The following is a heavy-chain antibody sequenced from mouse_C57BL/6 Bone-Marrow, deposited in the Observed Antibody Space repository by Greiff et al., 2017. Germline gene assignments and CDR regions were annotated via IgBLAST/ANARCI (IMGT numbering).Heavy chain of an antibody. CDR2: IHPNSGST. J-gene: IGHJ2*01. CDR1: GYTFTSYW. V-gene: IGHV1-64*01. D-gene: IGHD2-3*01. Sequence: QVQLQQPGAELVKPGASVKLSCKASGYTFTSYWMHWVKQRPGQGLEWIGMIHPNSGSTNYNEKFKSKATLTVDKSSSTAYMQLSSLTSEDSAVYYCARGDGYYDYFDYWGQGTTLTASS. CDR3: ARGDGYYDYFDY.